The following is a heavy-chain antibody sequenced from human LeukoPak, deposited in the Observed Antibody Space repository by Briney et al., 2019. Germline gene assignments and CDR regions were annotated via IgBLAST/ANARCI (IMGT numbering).Heavy chain of an antibody. D-gene: IGHD4-11*01. CDR2: IRYDGSNK. CDR1: GFTFSSYG. Sequence: GGSLRLSCAASGFTFSSYGMHWVRQAPGKGLEWVAFIRYDGSNKYYADSVKGRFTISRDNSKNTLYLQMNSLRAEDTAVYYCAKDASSNYVRAPSFDPWGQGTLVTVSS. V-gene: IGHV3-30*02. CDR3: AKDASSNYVRAPSFDP. J-gene: IGHJ5*02.